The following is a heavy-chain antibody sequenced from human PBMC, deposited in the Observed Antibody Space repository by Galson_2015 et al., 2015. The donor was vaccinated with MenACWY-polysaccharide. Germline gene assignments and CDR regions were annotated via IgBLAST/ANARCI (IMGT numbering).Heavy chain of an antibody. J-gene: IGHJ4*02. Sequence: SVKVSCKASGYTFTTYAMNWVRQAPGQGLEWMGWINTNTGNPTYAQGLTGRFVFSLDTSVSTAYLQISSLKAEDTAVYHCARSGYSYGFDDWGQGTLVTVST. CDR3: ARSGYSYGFDD. D-gene: IGHD5-18*01. CDR2: INTNTGNP. CDR1: GYTFTTYA. V-gene: IGHV7-4-1*02.